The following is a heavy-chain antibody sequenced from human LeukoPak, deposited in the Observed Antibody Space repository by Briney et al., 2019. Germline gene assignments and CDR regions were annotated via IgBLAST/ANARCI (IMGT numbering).Heavy chain of an antibody. CDR3: AVIYSGYDLGFDY. Sequence: SEILSLTCTVSGGSISSSSYYWGWIRQPPGKGLEWIGSIYYSGSTYYNPSLKSRVTISVDTSKNQFSLKLSSVTAADTAVYYCAVIYSGYDLGFDYWGQGTLVTVSS. CDR1: GGSISSSSYY. V-gene: IGHV4-39*01. CDR2: IYYSGST. D-gene: IGHD5-12*01. J-gene: IGHJ4*02.